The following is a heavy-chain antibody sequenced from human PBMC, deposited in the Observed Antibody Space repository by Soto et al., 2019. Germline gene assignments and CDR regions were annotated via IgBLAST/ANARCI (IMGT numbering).Heavy chain of an antibody. V-gene: IGHV1-69*13. CDR1: GGTFSSNA. CDR3: AIPSGITGMNHYYWYGMDV. J-gene: IGHJ6*02. D-gene: IGHD1-20*01. Sequence: SVKVSCKASGGTFSSNAISWVRQAPGQGLEWMGGIIPIVGPANYAQKFQGRVTITADESTSTAYMELSSLRSEDTAVYYCAIPSGITGMNHYYWYGMDVWGQGTTVTVSS. CDR2: IIPIVGPA.